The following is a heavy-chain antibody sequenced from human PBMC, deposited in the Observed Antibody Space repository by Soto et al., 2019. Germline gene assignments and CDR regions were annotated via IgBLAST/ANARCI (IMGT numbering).Heavy chain of an antibody. V-gene: IGHV4-59*01. Sequence: PSETLSLTCTVSGGSISSYYWSWIRQPPGKGLEWIGYIYYSGSTNYNPSLKSRVTISVDTSKNQFSLKLSSVTAADTAVYYCARGYCSGGSCYSWHYYYYMEVWGKGTTVTVSS. D-gene: IGHD2-15*01. CDR3: ARGYCSGGSCYSWHYYYYMEV. J-gene: IGHJ6*03. CDR1: GGSISSYY. CDR2: IYYSGST.